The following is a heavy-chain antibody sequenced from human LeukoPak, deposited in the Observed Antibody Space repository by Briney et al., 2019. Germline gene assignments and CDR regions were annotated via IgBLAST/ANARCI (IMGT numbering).Heavy chain of an antibody. D-gene: IGHD3-22*01. CDR2: VDPEDGET. V-gene: IGHV1-69-2*01. CDR3: ATDRPSDSSGYNC. J-gene: IGHJ4*02. CDR1: GYTFTYYY. Sequence: ASVKVSCKGSGYTFTYYYMHWVQQAPGKGLEWMGLVDPEDGETIYAEKFQGRVTITADTSTDTAYMELSSLRSEDTAVYYCATDRPSDSSGYNCWGQGTLVTVSS.